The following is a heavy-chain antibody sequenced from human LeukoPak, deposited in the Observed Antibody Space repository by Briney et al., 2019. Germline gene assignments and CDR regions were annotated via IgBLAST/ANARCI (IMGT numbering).Heavy chain of an antibody. V-gene: IGHV3-23*01. J-gene: IGHJ4*02. D-gene: IGHD3-22*01. CDR3: AKEKYYYDSRSYYFDY. CDR1: GFTFSSYA. CDR2: ISGSGGST. Sequence: GGSLRLSCAASGFTFSSYAMSWVRQAPGKGLEWVSAISGSGGSTYYADSVKGRFTISRDNSKNTLYLQMNSLRAEDTAVYYCAKEKYYYDSRSYYFDYWGQGTLVTVSS.